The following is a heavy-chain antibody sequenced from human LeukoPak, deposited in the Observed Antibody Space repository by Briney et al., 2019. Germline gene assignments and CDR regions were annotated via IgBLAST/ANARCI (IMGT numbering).Heavy chain of an antibody. V-gene: IGHV3-21*01. CDR2: ISSSSSYI. CDR1: GFTFSSYI. J-gene: IGHJ4*02. Sequence: GGSLRLSCAASGFTFSSYIMNWVRQAPGKGLEWVSSISSSSSYIYYADSVKGRFTISRDNAKNSLYLQMNSLRAEDTAVYYCARDMVRGVIITGDYWGQGTLVTVSS. D-gene: IGHD3-10*01. CDR3: ARDMVRGVIITGDY.